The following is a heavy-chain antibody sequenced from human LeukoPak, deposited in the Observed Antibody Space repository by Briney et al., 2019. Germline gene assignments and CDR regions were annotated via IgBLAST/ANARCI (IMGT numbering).Heavy chain of an antibody. J-gene: IGHJ6*02. Sequence: SETLSLTCAVYGGSFSGYYWSWIRQPPGKGLEWIGEINHSGSTNYNPSLKSRVTISVDTSKNQFSLKLSSVTAADTAVYYCARGPYGDYVSYYGVDVWGQGTTVTVS. V-gene: IGHV4-34*01. D-gene: IGHD4-17*01. CDR2: INHSGST. CDR1: GGSFSGYY. CDR3: ARGPYGDYVSYYGVDV.